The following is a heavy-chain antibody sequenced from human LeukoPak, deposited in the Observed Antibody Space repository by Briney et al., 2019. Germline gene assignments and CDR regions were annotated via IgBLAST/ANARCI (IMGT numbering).Heavy chain of an antibody. CDR3: AKRSGVSYGYFDY. D-gene: IGHD1-26*01. Sequence: GGSLRLSCAASGFTFSSYAMSWVRQAPGKGLEWVSAIPGSGDSTNYAASVKGRFTISRDNSKNTLYLQMNSLRAEDTAVYYCAKRSGVSYGYFDYWGQGTLVTVSS. CDR1: GFTFSSYA. J-gene: IGHJ4*02. CDR2: IPGSGDST. V-gene: IGHV3-23*01.